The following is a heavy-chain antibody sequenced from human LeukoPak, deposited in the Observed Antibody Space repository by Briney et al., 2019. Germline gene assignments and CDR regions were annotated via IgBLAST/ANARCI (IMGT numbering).Heavy chain of an antibody. Sequence: GESLKISCQVSGYSFTNYWIVWVRQMPGKGLEWMGIIYPGDSDTKYSPSFQGQVTFSADKSINIVYLQWSSLKASDTAMYYCARQGTGYSFDYWGQGTLVTVS. D-gene: IGHD2-8*02. J-gene: IGHJ4*02. CDR3: ARQGTGYSFDY. V-gene: IGHV5-51*01. CDR2: IYPGDSDT. CDR1: GYSFTNYW.